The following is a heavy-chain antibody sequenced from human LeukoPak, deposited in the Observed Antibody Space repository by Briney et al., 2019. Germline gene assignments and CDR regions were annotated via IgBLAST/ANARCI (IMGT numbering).Heavy chain of an antibody. V-gene: IGHV4-30-2*01. Sequence: SETLSLTCTVSGGSISSDGSYWSWIRQPPGEGLEWIGYIYHSGSTYYNPSLKSRVTVSVDRSKNQFSLKLTSVTAADTAVYYCARGLLDFYYYYMDVWGKGTTVTVSS. J-gene: IGHJ6*03. CDR2: IYHSGST. CDR1: GGSISSDGSY. D-gene: IGHD2-15*01. CDR3: ARGLLDFYYYYMDV.